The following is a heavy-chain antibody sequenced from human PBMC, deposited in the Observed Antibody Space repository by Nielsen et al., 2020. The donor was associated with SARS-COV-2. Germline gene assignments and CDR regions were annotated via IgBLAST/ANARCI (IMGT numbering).Heavy chain of an antibody. J-gene: IGHJ5*02. D-gene: IGHD3-10*01. CDR1: GGSISSSSYY. CDR2: IYHSGST. CDR3: ARTPIIA. V-gene: IGHV4-39*07. Sequence: SETLSLTCTVSGGSISSSSYYWGWIRQPPGKGLEWIGEIYHSGSTNYNPSLKSRVTISVDKSKNQFSLKLSSVTAADTAVYYCARTPIIAWGQGTLVTVSS.